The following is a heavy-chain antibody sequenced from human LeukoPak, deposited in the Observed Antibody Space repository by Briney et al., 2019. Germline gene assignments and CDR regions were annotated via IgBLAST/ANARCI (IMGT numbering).Heavy chain of an antibody. Sequence: GGSLRLSCAASGFTFSSYSMDWVRQAPGEGLEWVASISSGSSYIYYAESMKGRFTVSRDNAKNSLYLQMNSLRAEDTAVYYCARLGPASSGWPESFDYWGQGTLVTVSS. D-gene: IGHD6-19*01. CDR3: ARLGPASSGWPESFDY. V-gene: IGHV3-21*01. J-gene: IGHJ4*02. CDR1: GFTFSSYS. CDR2: ISSGSSYI.